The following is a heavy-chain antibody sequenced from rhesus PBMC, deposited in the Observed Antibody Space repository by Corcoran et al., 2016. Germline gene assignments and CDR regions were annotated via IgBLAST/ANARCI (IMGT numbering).Heavy chain of an antibody. CDR1: GGSISSNY. V-gene: IGHV4-147*01. J-gene: IGHJ6*01. D-gene: IGHD1-1-1*01. CDR3: ARYSPERKRRYYGLDS. CDR2: IYGGSGST. Sequence: QVQLQESGPGLVKPSETLSLTCAVSGGSISSNYWNLIRQSPGKGLEWIGYIYGGSGSTTYNPSLKSRVTISTDTSKHQFSLKLSSVTAADTAVYYCARYSPERKRRYYGLDSWGHGVVVTVSS.